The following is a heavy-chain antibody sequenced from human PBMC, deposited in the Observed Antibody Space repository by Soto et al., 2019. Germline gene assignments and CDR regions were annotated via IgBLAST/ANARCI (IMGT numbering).Heavy chain of an antibody. J-gene: IGHJ6*02. CDR1: GFTFSSYG. CDR3: AGGTYSATNIRDV. Sequence: QVQLVESGGGVVQPGRSLRLSCAASGFTFSSYGMHWVRQAPGKGLEWVAVIWYDGSNKYYADSVKGRFTISRDNSKNPLYRQMNSLRAEDTAVYYCAGGTYSATNIRDVWGQGTTVTVSS. CDR2: IWYDGSNK. D-gene: IGHD3-16*01. V-gene: IGHV3-33*01.